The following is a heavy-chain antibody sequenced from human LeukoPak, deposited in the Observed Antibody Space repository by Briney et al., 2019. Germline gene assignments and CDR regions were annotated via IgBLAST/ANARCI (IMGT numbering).Heavy chain of an antibody. J-gene: IGHJ6*03. CDR3: ARGWASLFYLRLYNYGSGRPMDV. D-gene: IGHD3-10*01. CDR2: ISSSGSST. CDR1: GFTFSSYE. V-gene: IGHV3-48*03. Sequence: SGGSLRLSCAASGFTFSSYEMNWVRQAPGKGLEWVSYISSSGSSTYYADSVKGRFTISRDNAKNSLYLQMNSLRAEDTAVYYCARGWASLFYLRLYNYGSGRPMDVWGKGTTVTISS.